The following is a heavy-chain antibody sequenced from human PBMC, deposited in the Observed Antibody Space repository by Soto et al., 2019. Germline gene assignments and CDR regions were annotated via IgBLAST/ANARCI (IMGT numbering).Heavy chain of an antibody. CDR3: AHIVVAGLGYYFDY. J-gene: IGHJ4*02. V-gene: IGHV2-5*02. CDR1: GFSLSSTRMA. D-gene: IGHD6-19*01. Sequence: QITLKESGPTLVKPTQTLTLTCTFSGFSLSSTRMAVGWIRQPPGKALEWLALIYWDDDKRYSPFLKSRLTINKDPSKNQVALTMSNMDPVDTARYYCAHIVVAGLGYYFDYWGQGTLVTVSS. CDR2: IYWDDDK.